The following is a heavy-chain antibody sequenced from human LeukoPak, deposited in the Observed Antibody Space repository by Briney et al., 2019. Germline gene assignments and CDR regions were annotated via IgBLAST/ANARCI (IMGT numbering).Heavy chain of an antibody. CDR2: IYYSGST. J-gene: IGHJ4*02. V-gene: IGHV4-59*01. Sequence: PSETLSLTCTVSGGSISGYYWSWIRQPPGKGLEWIGYIYYSGSTNYNPSPKSRVTISADTSKNQFSLKLSSVTAADTAVYYCARDNTGSGSLDYWGQGTLVTVSS. CDR3: ARDNTGSGSLDY. D-gene: IGHD3-10*01. CDR1: GGSISGYY.